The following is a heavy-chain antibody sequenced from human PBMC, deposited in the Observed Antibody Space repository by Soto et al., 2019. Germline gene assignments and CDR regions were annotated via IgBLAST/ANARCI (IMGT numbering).Heavy chain of an antibody. CDR2: ISSSGSTI. J-gene: IGHJ4*02. CDR3: ARDSSRGSYYHY. CDR1: GFTLSSYE. V-gene: IGHV3-48*03. Sequence: GGSLRLSCADSGFTLSSYEMNWVRQDPGKGLEWVGYISSSGSTIYYADSVKGRFTISRDNAKDSLYLQMNSLRAEDTVVYYCARDSSRGSYYHYWGQGTLVTVSS. D-gene: IGHD1-26*01.